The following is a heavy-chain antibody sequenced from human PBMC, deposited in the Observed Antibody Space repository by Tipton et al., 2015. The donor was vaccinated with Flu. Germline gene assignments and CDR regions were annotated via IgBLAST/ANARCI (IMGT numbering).Heavy chain of an antibody. D-gene: IGHD6-19*01. CDR3: ATTTWGSIGRYEDY. J-gene: IGHJ4*02. CDR1: GFTFSDYY. V-gene: IGHV3-11*01. Sequence: SLRLSCAASGFTFSDYYMSWIRLAPGKGLEWVSHISSSGSSINYADSVKGRFTISRDNAKNSLYLQMNSLRAEDTAVYYCATTTWGSIGRYEDYWGQGTLVTVSS. CDR2: ISSSGSSI.